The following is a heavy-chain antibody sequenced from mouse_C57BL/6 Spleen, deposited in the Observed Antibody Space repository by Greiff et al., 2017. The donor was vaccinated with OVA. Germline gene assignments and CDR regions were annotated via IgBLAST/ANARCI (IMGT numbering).Heavy chain of an antibody. J-gene: IGHJ4*01. D-gene: IGHD2-3*01. CDR3: AREGGRWLLDAMDY. V-gene: IGHV1-64*01. CDR1: GYTFTSYW. CDR2: IHPNSGST. Sequence: QVQLQQPGAELVKPGASVKLSCKASGYTFTSYWMYWVKQRPGQGLEWIGMIHPNSGSTNYNEKFKSKVTLTVDKSSSTAYMQLSSLTSEDSAVYYCAREGGRWLLDAMDYWGQGTSVTVSS.